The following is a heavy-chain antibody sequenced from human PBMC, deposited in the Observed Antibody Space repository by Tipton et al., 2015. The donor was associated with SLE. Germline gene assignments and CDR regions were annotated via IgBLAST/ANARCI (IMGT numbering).Heavy chain of an antibody. D-gene: IGHD3-16*01. CDR2: IIPTFGTA. CDR1: GGTFSTYA. CDR3: ARETGEEGFDY. Sequence: QLVQSGAVVKKPGSSVTVSCKASGGTFSTYAINWVRQAPGQGLGWMGGIIPTFGTANYAQKFQGRVTITTDESTSTAYMELSSLRSEDTAVYYCARETGEEGFDYWGQGTLVTVSS. J-gene: IGHJ4*02. V-gene: IGHV1-69*05.